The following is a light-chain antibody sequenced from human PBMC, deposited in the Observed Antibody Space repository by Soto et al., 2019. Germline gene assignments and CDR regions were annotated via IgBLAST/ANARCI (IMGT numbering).Light chain of an antibody. J-gene: IGKJ2*01. Sequence: QMTQSASSLSASLGDRVTITWGATQSISSFLNWYQQKPGTAPKVLIYAASRLESGVPSRFSGSGSGTDFTLTISSLQPEDSATYYCQQSYSTPPRYTFGQGTKVDIK. CDR1: QSISSF. CDR2: AAS. CDR3: QQSYSTPPRYT. V-gene: IGKV1-39*01.